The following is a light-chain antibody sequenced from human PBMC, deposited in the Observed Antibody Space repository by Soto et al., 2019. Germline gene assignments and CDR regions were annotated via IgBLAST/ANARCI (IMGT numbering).Light chain of an antibody. CDR1: IYDVGAYHY. CDR2: EVS. CDR3: ISYTTTGAFV. V-gene: IGLV2-14*01. Sequence: QSALTQPASVSGSPGQSITISCTGTIYDVGAYHYVSWYQQSPGKAPKLILYEVSNRPSGISNRFSGFRSGSTASLTVSGLQPEDDAHYYCISYTTTGAFVFGAGTKLTVL. J-gene: IGLJ1*01.